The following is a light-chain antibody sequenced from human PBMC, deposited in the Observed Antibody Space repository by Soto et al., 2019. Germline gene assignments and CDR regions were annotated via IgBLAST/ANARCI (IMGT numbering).Light chain of an antibody. CDR3: QQYNNWPPLT. CDR2: GAS. J-gene: IGKJ4*02. V-gene: IGKV3-15*01. CDR1: QSVNSN. Sequence: EIVMTQSPATLSVSLGKRATLSCRASQSVNSNLAWYQQKPGQAPRLLIYGASTRATGIPARFSGSGSGTDLTLTISSLQSEDFAVYYCQQYNNWPPLTFGGGTKVESK.